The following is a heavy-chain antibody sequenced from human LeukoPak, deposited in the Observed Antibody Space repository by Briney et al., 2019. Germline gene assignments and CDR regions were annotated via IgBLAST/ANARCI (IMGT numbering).Heavy chain of an antibody. Sequence: GGSLKLSCAASGFTFSSYVMSWVRQAPGKGLEWVSAISGSGGSTYYADSVKGRFTISRDNSKNTLYLQMNSLRAEDTAVYYCAKVSGSYFYYWGQGTLVTVSS. J-gene: IGHJ4*02. CDR3: AKVSGSYFYY. V-gene: IGHV3-23*01. CDR1: GFTFSSYV. D-gene: IGHD1-26*01. CDR2: ISGSGGST.